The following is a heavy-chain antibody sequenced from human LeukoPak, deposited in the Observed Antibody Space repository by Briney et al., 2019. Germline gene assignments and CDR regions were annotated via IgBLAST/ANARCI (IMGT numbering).Heavy chain of an antibody. J-gene: IGHJ6*04. Sequence: SGGSLRLSCAASGFTLSTYWMHWVRQVPGKGLVWVSRINTDGSSTSYADSVKGRFTISRDNGKNTLYLQMNSLRAEDTAVYYCARAIGGYSYGVGMDVWGKGTTVTVSS. CDR1: GFTLSTYW. V-gene: IGHV3-74*01. D-gene: IGHD5-18*01. CDR3: ARAIGGYSYGVGMDV. CDR2: INTDGSST.